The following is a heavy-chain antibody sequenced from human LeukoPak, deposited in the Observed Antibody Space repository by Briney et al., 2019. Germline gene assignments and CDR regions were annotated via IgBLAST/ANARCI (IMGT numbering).Heavy chain of an antibody. CDR3: ARDEYNWNVDAFDI. CDR1: GFTFSSYW. CDR2: IKQDGSEK. Sequence: GGSLRLSCAASGFTFSSYWMSWVRQAPGKGLEWVANIKQDGSEKYYVDSVKGRFTISRDNAKKSLYLQINSLRAEDTAVYYCARDEYNWNVDAFDIWGQGTVVTVSS. V-gene: IGHV3-7*01. D-gene: IGHD1-20*01. J-gene: IGHJ3*02.